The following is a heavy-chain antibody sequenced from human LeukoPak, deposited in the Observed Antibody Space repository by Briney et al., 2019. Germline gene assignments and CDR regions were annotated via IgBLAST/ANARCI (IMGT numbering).Heavy chain of an antibody. CDR3: ARAPFYYDSSGYPYFDG. J-gene: IGHJ4*02. V-gene: IGHV3-53*01. D-gene: IGHD3-22*01. Sequence: GGSLRLSCAASGFTVITNYMSWVRQAPGKGLEWVSVMYTGGSTYYADSVKGRFTISRDNSKNTLYLQMNSLRAEDTALYYCARAPFYYDSSGYPYFDGWGQGTLVTVSS. CDR1: GFTVITNY. CDR2: MYTGGST.